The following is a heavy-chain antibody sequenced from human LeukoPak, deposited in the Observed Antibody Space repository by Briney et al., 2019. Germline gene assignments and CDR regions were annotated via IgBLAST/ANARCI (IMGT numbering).Heavy chain of an antibody. CDR2: ININGSST. D-gene: IGHD3-10*02. Sequence: GGSLRLSCAASGFTFSRYWMHWVRQAPGKGLVWVSRININGSSTIYADSVKGRFTISRDNAKNTLYLQMNNLRADDTAVYYCARDPGLFDAFDIWGQGTMVTASS. V-gene: IGHV3-74*01. CDR3: ARDPGLFDAFDI. J-gene: IGHJ3*02. CDR1: GFTFSRYW.